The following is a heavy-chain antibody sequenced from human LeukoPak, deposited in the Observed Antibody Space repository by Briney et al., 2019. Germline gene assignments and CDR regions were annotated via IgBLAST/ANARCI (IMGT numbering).Heavy chain of an antibody. CDR1: GFTFSNAW. D-gene: IGHD2/OR15-2a*01. J-gene: IGHJ4*02. V-gene: IGHV3-15*01. CDR3: TTDHDFHYFDY. CDR2: IKSKADGGTT. Sequence: PGGSLRLSCAASGFTFSNAWMSWVRQAPGKGLEWVGRIKSKADGGTTDYAAPVKGRFTISRDDSKNTLYLQMNSLKTEDTAVYYCTTDHDFHYFDYWGQGTLVTVSS.